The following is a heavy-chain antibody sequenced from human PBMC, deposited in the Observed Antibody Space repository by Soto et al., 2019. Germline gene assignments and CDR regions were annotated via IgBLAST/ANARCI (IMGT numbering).Heavy chain of an antibody. V-gene: IGHV4-4*02. CDR1: GGSINSSNW. CDR3: ARVPSSSGAGNWFDP. Sequence: QVQLQESGPGLVKPSGTLSLTCAVSGGSINSSNWWSWVRQPPGKGLEWIGVIYHSGSTNYNPSLMSRVSLPVDKSKNQFSLKLSSVTAADTAVYYCARVPSSSGAGNWFDPWGQGTLVTVSS. J-gene: IGHJ5*02. CDR2: IYHSGST. D-gene: IGHD6-6*01.